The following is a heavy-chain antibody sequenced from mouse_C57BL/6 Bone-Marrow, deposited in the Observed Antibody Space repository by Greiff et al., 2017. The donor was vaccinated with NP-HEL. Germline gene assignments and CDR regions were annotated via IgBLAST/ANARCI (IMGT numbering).Heavy chain of an antibody. CDR3: VVGSSGSGSFDY. V-gene: IGHV10-3*01. CDR1: GFTFNTYA. D-gene: IGHD3-2*02. Sequence: EVKLVESGGGLVQPKGSLKLSCAASGFTFNTYAMHWVRQAPGKGLEWVARIRSKSSNYATYYADSVKDRFTISRDDSQSMLYLQMNILKTEDTAMYYCVVGSSGSGSFDYWGQGTTLTVSS. J-gene: IGHJ2*01. CDR2: IRSKSSNYAT.